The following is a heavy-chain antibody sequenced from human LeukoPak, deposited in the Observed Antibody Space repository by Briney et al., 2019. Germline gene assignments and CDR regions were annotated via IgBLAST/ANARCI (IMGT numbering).Heavy chain of an antibody. CDR3: ARLLVRGVPSDY. D-gene: IGHD3-10*01. V-gene: IGHV4-39*01. Sequence: SETLSLTCTVSGGSISSSSYYWGWIRQPPGKGLEWIGSIYYSGSTYYNPSLKSRVTISVDTSKNQFSLKLSSVTAADTAVYYCARLLVRGVPSDYWGQGTLVTVSS. J-gene: IGHJ4*02. CDR1: GGSISSSSYY. CDR2: IYYSGST.